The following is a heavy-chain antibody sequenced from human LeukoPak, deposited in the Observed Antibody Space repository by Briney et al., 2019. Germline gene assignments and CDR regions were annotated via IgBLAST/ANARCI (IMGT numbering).Heavy chain of an antibody. Sequence: GGSLRLSCAASGFTFSSYAMSWVRQAPGKGLEWVSAISGSGGSTYYADSVKGRFTISRDNSKNTLYLQMNSLRAEDTAVYYCAKMRGDILTGYYRGWCDPWGQGTLVTVSS. CDR3: AKMRGDILTGYYRGWCDP. D-gene: IGHD3-9*01. CDR2: ISGSGGST. CDR1: GFTFSSYA. J-gene: IGHJ5*02. V-gene: IGHV3-23*01.